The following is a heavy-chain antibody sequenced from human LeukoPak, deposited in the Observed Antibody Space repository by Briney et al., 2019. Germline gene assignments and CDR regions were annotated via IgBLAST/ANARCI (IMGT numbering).Heavy chain of an antibody. V-gene: IGHV3-11*01. Sequence: GGSLRLSCAASGFTFSDYYMSWIRQAPGKGLEWVSYISSSGSTIYYADSVKGRFTISRDNAKNSLYLQMNSLRAEDTALYYCAKDNRIAAAGHFDYWGQGTLVTVSS. J-gene: IGHJ4*02. CDR1: GFTFSDYY. CDR3: AKDNRIAAAGHFDY. D-gene: IGHD6-13*01. CDR2: ISSSGSTI.